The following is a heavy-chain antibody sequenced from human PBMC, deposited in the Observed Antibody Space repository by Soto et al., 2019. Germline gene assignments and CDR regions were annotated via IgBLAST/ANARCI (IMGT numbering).Heavy chain of an antibody. CDR2: ISYDGSNK. CDR3: ARDPEESLALLWFGEFYGMDV. D-gene: IGHD3-10*01. J-gene: IGHJ6*02. V-gene: IGHV3-30-3*01. CDR1: GFTFSSYA. Sequence: GGSLRLSCAASGFTFSSYAMHWVRQAPGKGLEWVAVISYDGSNKYYADSVKGRFTISRDNSKNTLYLQMNSLRAEDTAVYYCARDPEESLALLWFGEFYGMDVWGQGTTVTVSS.